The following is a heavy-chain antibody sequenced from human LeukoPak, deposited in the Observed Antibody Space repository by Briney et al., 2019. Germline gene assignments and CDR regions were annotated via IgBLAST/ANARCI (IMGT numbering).Heavy chain of an antibody. Sequence: SETLSLTCTVSGGSISSYYWSWLRQPPGKGLEWIGYIYYSGSTNYNPSLKSRVTISVDTSKNQFSLKLSPVTAADTAVYYCARDHGSIGYYYGMDVWGQGTTVTVSS. V-gene: IGHV4-59*01. CDR3: ARDHGSIGYYYGMDV. CDR1: GGSISSYY. CDR2: IYYSGST. J-gene: IGHJ6*02.